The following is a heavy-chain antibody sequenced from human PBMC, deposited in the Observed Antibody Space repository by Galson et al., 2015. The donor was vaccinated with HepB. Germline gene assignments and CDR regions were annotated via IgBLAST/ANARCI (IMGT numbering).Heavy chain of an antibody. Sequence: SLRLSCAASGFTFSSYGMHWVRQAPGKGLEWVAVISYDGSNKYYADSVKGRFTISRDNSKNTLYLQMNSLRADDTAVYYCVRQIAVAGGACFDYWGQGTLVTVSS. CDR2: ISYDGSNK. J-gene: IGHJ4*02. CDR3: VRQIAVAGGACFDY. D-gene: IGHD6-19*01. CDR1: GFTFSSYG. V-gene: IGHV3-30*03.